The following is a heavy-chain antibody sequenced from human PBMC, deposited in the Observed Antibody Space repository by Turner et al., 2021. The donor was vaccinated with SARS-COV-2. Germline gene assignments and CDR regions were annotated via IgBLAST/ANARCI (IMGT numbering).Heavy chain of an antibody. CDR2: ISGDGRST. J-gene: IGHJ4*02. D-gene: IGHD3-3*01. V-gene: IGHV3-23*01. CDR3: AKDMKFFGVDIDY. Sequence: LLESGGALVQPGGSLRLSCAASGFAFETYAINWVRQPAGGGLQWRSAISGDGRSTFYEDSVKGRLTISRDKSTSTVYLQLESLRVEDTAVYYGAKDMKFFGVDIDYWGQGTVVTV. CDR1: GFAFETYA.